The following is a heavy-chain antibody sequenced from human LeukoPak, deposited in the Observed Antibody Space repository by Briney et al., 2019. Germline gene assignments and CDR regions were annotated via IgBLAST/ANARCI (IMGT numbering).Heavy chain of an antibody. D-gene: IGHD6-13*01. CDR3: ARPSSSWYFGAFDI. Sequence: PSQTLSLTCTVSGGSISSGSYYWSWIRQPAGKGLEWIGRIYTSGSTNYNPSLKSRLTISLDTSKNQFSLKLNSVTAADTAVYYCARPSSSWYFGAFDIWGQGTMVTVSS. CDR1: GGSISSGSYY. V-gene: IGHV4-61*02. CDR2: IYTSGST. J-gene: IGHJ3*02.